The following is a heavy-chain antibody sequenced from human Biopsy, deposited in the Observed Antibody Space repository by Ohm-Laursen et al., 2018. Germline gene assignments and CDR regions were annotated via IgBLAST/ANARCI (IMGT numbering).Heavy chain of an antibody. Sequence: GTLSLTCHVSGGSFTGHYWTWIRQPPGKGLEWIGHISHTGYTSYKSSLKSRVTISLDTSRKHFSLRLTSLAAADTAVYYCARGSNEYGGLYFPHWGQGTLVTVSS. CDR2: ISHTGYT. J-gene: IGHJ1*01. CDR3: ARGSNEYGGLYFPH. CDR1: GGSFTGHY. D-gene: IGHD4-23*01. V-gene: IGHV4-59*11.